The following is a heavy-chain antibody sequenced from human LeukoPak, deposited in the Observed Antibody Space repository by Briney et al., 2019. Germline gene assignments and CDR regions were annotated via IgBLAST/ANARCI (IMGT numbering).Heavy chain of an antibody. CDR3: AKLSGGSCYSHVDY. Sequence: GGSLRHSCAASGFAFSSYAMSWVRQAPGKGLEWVSAISGSGGSTYYADSVKGRFTISRDNSKNTLYLQMNSLRAEDAAVYYCAKLSGGSCYSHVDYWGQGTLVTVSS. D-gene: IGHD2-15*01. CDR2: ISGSGGST. CDR1: GFAFSSYA. J-gene: IGHJ4*02. V-gene: IGHV3-23*01.